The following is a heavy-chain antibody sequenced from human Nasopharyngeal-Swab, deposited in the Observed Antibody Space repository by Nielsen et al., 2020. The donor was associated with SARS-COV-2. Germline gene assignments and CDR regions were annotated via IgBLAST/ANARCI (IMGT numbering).Heavy chain of an antibody. CDR3: ARGCVTTGVRGVEDWFDP. J-gene: IGHJ5*02. D-gene: IGHD3-10*01. Sequence: WVRQAPGQGLEWMGIINPSGVTTTYAQKLQGRVTMTRDTSTRAVYMELSSLIYEDTAVYYCARGCVTTGVRGVEDWFDPWGQGTLVTVSS. V-gene: IGHV1-46*01. CDR2: INPSGVTT.